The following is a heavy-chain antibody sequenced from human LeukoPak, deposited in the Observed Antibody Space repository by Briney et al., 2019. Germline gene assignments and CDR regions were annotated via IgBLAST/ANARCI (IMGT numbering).Heavy chain of an antibody. Sequence: PSETLSLTCAVYGGSFSGYYWSWIRQPPGKELEWIGEINHSGSTNYNPSLKSRVTISVGTSKSQFSLKLSSVTAADTAVYYCASSSITMVRGVKDYWGQGTLVTVSS. D-gene: IGHD3-10*01. CDR3: ASSSITMVRGVKDY. V-gene: IGHV4-34*01. J-gene: IGHJ4*02. CDR1: GGSFSGYY. CDR2: INHSGST.